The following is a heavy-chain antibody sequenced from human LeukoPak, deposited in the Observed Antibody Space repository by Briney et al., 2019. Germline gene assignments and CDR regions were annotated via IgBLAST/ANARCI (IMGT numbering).Heavy chain of an antibody. CDR1: GGSISSYY. CDR3: ARGGVAAAGTFDY. V-gene: IGHV4-59*01. CDR2: IYYSGST. D-gene: IGHD6-13*01. J-gene: IGHJ4*02. Sequence: SETLSLTCTVSGGSISSYYWSWIRKPPGQGLEWIGYIYYSGSTNYNPSLKSRVTISVDTSKNQFSLKLSSVPAADSAAYYCARGGVAAAGTFDYWGQGTLVTVSS.